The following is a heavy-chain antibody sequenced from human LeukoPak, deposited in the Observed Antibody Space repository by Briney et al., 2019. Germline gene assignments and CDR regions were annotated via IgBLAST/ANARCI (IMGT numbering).Heavy chain of an antibody. CDR2: IYYSGRT. CDR1: GGSISSYY. J-gene: IGHJ5*02. CDR3: ARRRVESAAIMGGNWFDP. V-gene: IGHV4-59*08. Sequence: PSETLSLTCTVSGGSISSYYWSWVRQPPGKGLEWIGYIYYSGRTQYNPSLKSRVTISVDTSKNQFSLKLSSVTAADTAVYYCARRRVESAAIMGGNWFDPWGQGTVVTVSS. D-gene: IGHD5-24*01.